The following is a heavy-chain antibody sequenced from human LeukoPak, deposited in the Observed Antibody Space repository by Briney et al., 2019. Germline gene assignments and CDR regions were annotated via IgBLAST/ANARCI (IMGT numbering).Heavy chain of an antibody. CDR1: GFTFSSYS. D-gene: IGHD3-10*01. Sequence: PGGSLRLSCAASGFTFSSYSMNWVRQAPGKGLEWVSSISSSSSYIYYADSVKGRFTISRDNAKNSLYLQMNSLRAEDTAVYYCARDAGVLLWFGEVYGMDVWGQGTTVTVSS. CDR2: ISSSSSYI. J-gene: IGHJ6*02. CDR3: ARDAGVLLWFGEVYGMDV. V-gene: IGHV3-21*01.